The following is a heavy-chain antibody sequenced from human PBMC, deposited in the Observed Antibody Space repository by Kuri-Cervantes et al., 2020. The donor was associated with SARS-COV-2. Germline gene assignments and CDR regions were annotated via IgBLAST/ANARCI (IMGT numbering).Heavy chain of an antibody. V-gene: IGHV3-53*01. CDR3: AGSRRDAYTFAF. CDR1: GFTVSGNY. Sequence: GGSLRLSCAASGFTVSGNYMNWVRQAPGKGLEWVSVIYSGGGTYYADSVKVRFTISRVNSKNTLYFQMNSLRAEDTAVYYCAGSRRDAYTFAFWGQGNLVPVSS. J-gene: IGHJ4*02. CDR2: IYSGGGT. D-gene: IGHD5-24*01.